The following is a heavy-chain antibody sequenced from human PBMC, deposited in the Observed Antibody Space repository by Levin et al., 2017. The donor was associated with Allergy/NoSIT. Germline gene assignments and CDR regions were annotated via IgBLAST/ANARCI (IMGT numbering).Heavy chain of an antibody. D-gene: IGHD3-10*01. CDR2: IWYDGSSK. Sequence: QPGGSLRLSCAASGFLFSDYGMHWVRQAPGKGLEWVAVIWYDGSSKYYGDSVKGRFTISRDNSKNTLYLQMNSLRAEDTAVYYCARGGRSGSYFGVDYWGQGTLVTVSS. J-gene: IGHJ4*02. V-gene: IGHV3-33*01. CDR3: ARGGRSGSYFGVDY. CDR1: GFLFSDYG.